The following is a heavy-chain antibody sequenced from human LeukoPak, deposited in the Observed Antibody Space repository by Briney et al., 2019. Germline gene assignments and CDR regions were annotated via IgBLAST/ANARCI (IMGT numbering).Heavy chain of an antibody. Sequence: SETLSLTCAVYGGSFSGYYWSWIRQPPGKGLEWIGEISHSGSTNYNPSLKSRVTISVDTSKNQFSLKLSSVTAADTAVYYCAREVGFRFDFWGQGTMVTVSS. CDR2: ISHSGST. D-gene: IGHD1-26*01. CDR3: AREVGFRFDF. CDR1: GGSFSGYY. J-gene: IGHJ3*01. V-gene: IGHV4-34*01.